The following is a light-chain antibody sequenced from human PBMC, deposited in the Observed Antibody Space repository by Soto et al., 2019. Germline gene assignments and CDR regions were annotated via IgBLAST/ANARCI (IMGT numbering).Light chain of an antibody. CDR2: DAS. V-gene: IGKV3D-15*02. J-gene: IGKJ1*01. CDR3: HQHGGSPET. Sequence: EIVMTQSPATLSLSPGERATLSCRASQSVSRKLVWYQQKPGQAPRLLIYDASNRATGIPARFSGSGSGTEFILTISGLEPEDSGIYHCHQHGGSPETFGQGTKVDIK. CDR1: QSVSRK.